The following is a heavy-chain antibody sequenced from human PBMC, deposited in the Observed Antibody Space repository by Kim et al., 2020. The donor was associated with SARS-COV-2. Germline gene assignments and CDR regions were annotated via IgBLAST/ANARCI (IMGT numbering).Heavy chain of an antibody. CDR2: IKKDGSEK. CDR3: TRGGALGSGLFGYYYHGLDV. CDR1: GFTFSASW. J-gene: IGHJ6*02. Sequence: GGSLRLSCSASGFTFSASWMSWVRQAPGKGLEWVANIKKDGSEKYYVDSVKGRFIISRDNAKSSLYLQMNSLRAEDTAVYYCTRGGALGSGLFGYYYHGLDVWGQGTTLTVSS. D-gene: IGHD2-21*01. V-gene: IGHV3-7*01.